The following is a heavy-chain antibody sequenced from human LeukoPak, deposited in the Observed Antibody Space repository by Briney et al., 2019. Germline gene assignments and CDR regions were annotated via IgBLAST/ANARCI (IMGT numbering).Heavy chain of an antibody. D-gene: IGHD3-22*01. V-gene: IGHV3-15*01. Sequence: GGSLRLSCAASGFTFSSYSMNWVRQAPGKGLEWVGRIKSKTDGGTTDYAAPVKGRFTISRDDSKNTLYLQMNSLKTEDTAVYYCTTGGTYYYDSSGYIVYWGQGTLVTVSS. CDR3: TTGGTYYYDSSGYIVY. J-gene: IGHJ4*02. CDR2: IKSKTDGGTT. CDR1: GFTFSSYS.